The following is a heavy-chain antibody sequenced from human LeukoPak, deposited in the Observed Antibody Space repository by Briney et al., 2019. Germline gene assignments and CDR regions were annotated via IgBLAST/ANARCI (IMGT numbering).Heavy chain of an antibody. CDR2: VKQDGTEK. D-gene: IGHD6-19*01. J-gene: IGHJ4*02. CDR1: GFTFSNYW. V-gene: IGHV3-7*01. CDR3: ATKQWLAPPPDS. Sequence: GGSLRLSCEASGFTFSNYWMTWVRQTPGKGLEWVANVKQDGTEKYYWDSVTGRFTVSRDNADNTMFLQMNSVRDEDTAVYYCATKQWLAPPPDSWGQGTPVTVSS.